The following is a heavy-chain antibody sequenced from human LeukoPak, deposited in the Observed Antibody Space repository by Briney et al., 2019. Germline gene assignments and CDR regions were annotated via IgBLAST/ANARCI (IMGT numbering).Heavy chain of an antibody. V-gene: IGHV3-23*01. CDR1: VFTFINYS. J-gene: IGHJ4*02. D-gene: IGHD1-26*01. CDR2: ISGSGGST. Sequence: GGSLRLSCAASVFTFINYSISWVRQAPWKGREWVSDISGSGGSTYYADSMKGRFTISRDSSNYTLYLQMNSLRAEDTAVYYCAKVGPNILGATGSYFDHWGQGTLVTVSS. CDR3: AKVGPNILGATGSYFDH.